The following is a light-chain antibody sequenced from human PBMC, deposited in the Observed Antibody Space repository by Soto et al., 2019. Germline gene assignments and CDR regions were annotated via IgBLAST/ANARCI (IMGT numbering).Light chain of an antibody. CDR2: KAS. V-gene: IGKV1-5*03. J-gene: IGKJ1*01. CDR1: QSISNW. CDR3: QQYNSYRT. Sequence: DIQMTQSPSTLSASVGDRVTITCRASQSISNWLAWYQPKPGKAPKLLIYKASSLEGGVPSRFSGSGSGTEFTLTISSLQPDDFATYHCQQYNSYRTFGQGTKVEIK.